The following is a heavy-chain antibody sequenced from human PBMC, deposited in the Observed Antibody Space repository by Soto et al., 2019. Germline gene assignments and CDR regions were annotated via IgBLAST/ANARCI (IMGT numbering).Heavy chain of an antibody. D-gene: IGHD3-10*01. V-gene: IGHV3-30-3*01. CDR3: AREVTMVRGVTVQNWFDL. CDR2: ISYDGSNK. CDR1: GFTFSSYA. Sequence: HPGGSLRLSCAASGFTFSSYAMHWVRQAPGKGLEWVAVISYDGSNKYYADSVKGRFTISRDNSKNTLYLQMNSLRAEDTAVYYCAREVTMVRGVTVQNWFDLWGQGTLVTVSS. J-gene: IGHJ5*02.